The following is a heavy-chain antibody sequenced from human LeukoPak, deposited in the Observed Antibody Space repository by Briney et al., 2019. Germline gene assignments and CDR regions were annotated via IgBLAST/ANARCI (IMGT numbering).Heavy chain of an antibody. CDR2: IYYSGST. CDR3: ARRLSGSYFRIDY. Sequence: SQTLSLTCTVSGGSISSGDYYWSWIRQPPGKGLEWIWYIYYSGSTNYNPSLKSRVTISVDTSKNQFSLKLSSVTAADTAVYYCARRLSGSYFRIDYWGQGTLVTVSS. J-gene: IGHJ4*02. V-gene: IGHV4-61*08. CDR1: GGSISSGDYY. D-gene: IGHD1-26*01.